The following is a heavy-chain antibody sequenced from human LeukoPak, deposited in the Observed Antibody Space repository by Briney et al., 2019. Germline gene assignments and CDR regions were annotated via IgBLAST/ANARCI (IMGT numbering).Heavy chain of an antibody. D-gene: IGHD2-2*01. CDR2: LYPGDSDT. CDR1: GYSFTSYW. Sequence: GESLKISCKGSGYSFTSYWIGWVRQMPGKGLEWMGILYPGDSDTRYSPSFQGQVTISADKSISTAYLQWSSLKASDTAMYYCARPPQLGYCSSTSCYETDYWGQGTLVTVSS. V-gene: IGHV5-51*01. J-gene: IGHJ4*02. CDR3: ARPPQLGYCSSTSCYETDY.